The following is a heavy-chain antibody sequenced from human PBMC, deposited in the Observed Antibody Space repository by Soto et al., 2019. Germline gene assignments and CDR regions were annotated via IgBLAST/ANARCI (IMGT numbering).Heavy chain of an antibody. V-gene: IGHV5-51*01. CDR1: GYSFTSYW. CDR2: IYPGDSDT. CDR3: ARATVDTATSYYYYGMDV. Sequence: GESLKISCKGSGYSFTSYWIGWVRQMPGKGLEWMGIIYPGDSDTRYSPSFQGQVTISADKSISTAYLQWSSLRSEDTAVYYCARATVDTATSYYYYGMDVWGHGTTVTVSS. J-gene: IGHJ6*02. D-gene: IGHD5-18*01.